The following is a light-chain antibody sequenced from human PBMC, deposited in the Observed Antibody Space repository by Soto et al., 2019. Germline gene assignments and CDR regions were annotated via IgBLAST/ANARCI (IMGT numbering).Light chain of an antibody. Sequence: DIQMTQSPSILSASVGDRVTITCRASQSISSWLAWYQQKPGKAPKILIYKASSLESGVPSRFSGSGSGTEFTLTISSLQPDDFATYYCQQYNGYRWTFGQGTKVDI. CDR3: QQYNGYRWT. J-gene: IGKJ1*01. CDR2: KAS. V-gene: IGKV1-5*03. CDR1: QSISSW.